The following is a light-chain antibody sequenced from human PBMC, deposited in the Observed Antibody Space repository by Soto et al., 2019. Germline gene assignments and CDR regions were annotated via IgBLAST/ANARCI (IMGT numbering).Light chain of an antibody. CDR2: EVN. CDR3: KSFGASKTYV. CDR1: SSDIGGYNY. Sequence: QSALTQPPSASGSPGQSVTISCTGTSSDIGGYNYVSWYQQHPGKAPKLIIYEVNKRPSGVPDRFSGSKSGNTASLTVSGLQVEDEADYYCKSFGASKTYVFGTGTKLTVL. J-gene: IGLJ1*01. V-gene: IGLV2-8*01.